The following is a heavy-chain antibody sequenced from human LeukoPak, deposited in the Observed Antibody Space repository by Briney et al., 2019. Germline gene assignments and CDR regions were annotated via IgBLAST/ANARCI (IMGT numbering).Heavy chain of an antibody. J-gene: IGHJ4*02. CDR3: ASGIVGATTMYFDY. Sequence: GGSLRLSCAASGFTFSSYSMNWVRQAPGKGLEWVSSISSSSSYIYYADSVKGRFTISRDNAKNSLYLQMNSLRAEDTAVYYCASGIVGATTMYFDYWGQGTPVTVSS. V-gene: IGHV3-21*01. D-gene: IGHD1-26*01. CDR2: ISSSSSYI. CDR1: GFTFSSYS.